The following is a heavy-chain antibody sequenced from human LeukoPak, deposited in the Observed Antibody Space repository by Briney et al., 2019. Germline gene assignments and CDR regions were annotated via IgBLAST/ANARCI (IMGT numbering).Heavy chain of an antibody. Sequence: SETLSLTCTVSGYSISTGYYWGWIRQSPGKGLEWIGRIYTSGSTNYNPSLKSRVTISVDTSKNQFSLTLSSVTAADTAVYYCARVARCTSCFDVDYWGQGTLVTVSS. CDR2: IYTSGST. V-gene: IGHV4-38-2*02. D-gene: IGHD2-2*01. J-gene: IGHJ4*02. CDR3: ARVARCTSCFDVDY. CDR1: GYSISTGYY.